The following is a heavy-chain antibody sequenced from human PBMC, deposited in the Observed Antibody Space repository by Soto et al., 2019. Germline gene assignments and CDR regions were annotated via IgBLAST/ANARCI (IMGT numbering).Heavy chain of an antibody. Sequence: QITLKESGPPRVKPTQTLTLTCTFSGLTLSTTEVGVGWIRQPPGEALEWLALIFCDDDKPYSLSLKNRLTITKDTSKNKVVLTMTNMDPVDTATYYCADSRYSSGPFDYWGQGTLVTVSS. CDR3: ADSRYSSGPFDY. D-gene: IGHD6-19*01. CDR1: GLTLSTTEVG. CDR2: IFCDDDK. J-gene: IGHJ4*02. V-gene: IGHV2-5*02.